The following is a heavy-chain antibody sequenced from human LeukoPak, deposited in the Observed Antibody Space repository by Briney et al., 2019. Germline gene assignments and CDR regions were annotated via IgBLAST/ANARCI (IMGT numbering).Heavy chain of an antibody. CDR1: GFTFNDFG. V-gene: IGHV3-48*02. CDR3: ARDLGGSKGGLDV. CDR2: ISRDSAAK. Sequence: GGSLRLSCAAYGFTFNDFGMNWVRQAPGKGLDWVSYISRDSAAKRYADSVKGRFTISRDKAKNSLYLQMNSLRDEDTAVYFCARDLGGSKGGLDVWGQGTTVTLSS. J-gene: IGHJ6*02. D-gene: IGHD3-16*01.